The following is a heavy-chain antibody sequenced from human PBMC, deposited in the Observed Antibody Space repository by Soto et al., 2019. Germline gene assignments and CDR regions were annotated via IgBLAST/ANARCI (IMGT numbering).Heavy chain of an antibody. D-gene: IGHD4-17*01. V-gene: IGHV1-18*01. CDR1: GYTFTSYG. J-gene: IGHJ4*02. CDR2: ISAYNGNT. CDR3: AKDSPTTGLDY. Sequence: ASVKVSCKASGYTFTSYGISWVRQAPGQGLEWMGWISAYNGNTNYAQKLQGRVTMTTDTSTSTAYMELNSLRAEDTAVYYCAKDSPTTGLDYWGQGTLVTVSS.